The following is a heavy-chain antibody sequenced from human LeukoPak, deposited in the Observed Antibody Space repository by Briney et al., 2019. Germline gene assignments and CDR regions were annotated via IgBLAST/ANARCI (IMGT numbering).Heavy chain of an antibody. CDR2: ISYDGSNK. CDR1: GFSFRSYG. Sequence: PGGSLRLSCAASGFSFRSYGMHWVRQAPGKGGEWVAIISYDGSNKYYADSVKGRFTISRDNSKNTLYLQMNSLRAEDTAVYYCAKEEYISSWYPSDYWGQGTLVTVSP. V-gene: IGHV3-30*18. J-gene: IGHJ4*02. CDR3: AKEEYISSWYPSDY. D-gene: IGHD6-13*01.